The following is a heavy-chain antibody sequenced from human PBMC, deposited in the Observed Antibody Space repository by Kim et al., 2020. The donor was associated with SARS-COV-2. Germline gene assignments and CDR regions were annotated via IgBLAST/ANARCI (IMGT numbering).Heavy chain of an antibody. Sequence: GGSLRLSCAASGFTFSSYAMHWVRQAPGKGLEWVAVISYDGSNKYYADSVKGRFTISRDNSKNTLYLQMNSLRAEDTAVYYCASTTVMYSSGWYAGGFDPWGQGTLVTVSS. CDR3: ASTTVMYSSGWYAGGFDP. CDR1: GFTFSSYA. CDR2: ISYDGSNK. D-gene: IGHD6-19*01. J-gene: IGHJ5*02. V-gene: IGHV3-30*04.